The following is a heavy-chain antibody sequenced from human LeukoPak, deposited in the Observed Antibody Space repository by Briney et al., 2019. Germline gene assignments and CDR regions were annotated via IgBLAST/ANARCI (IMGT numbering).Heavy chain of an antibody. CDR3: AGVQRFSRF. CDR2: INHSGST. J-gene: IGHJ4*02. Sequence: PSETLSLTCAVYGGSFSGYYWSWLPQPPGKGLEWIGEINHSGSTNYNPSLKSRVTISVDTSKNQFSLKLSSVTAADTAVYYCAGVQRFSRFWGQGTLVTVSS. CDR1: GGSFSGYY. D-gene: IGHD3-3*01. V-gene: IGHV4-34*01.